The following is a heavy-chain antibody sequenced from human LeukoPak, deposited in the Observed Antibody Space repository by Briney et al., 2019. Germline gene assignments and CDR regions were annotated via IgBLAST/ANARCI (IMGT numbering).Heavy chain of an antibody. D-gene: IGHD6-19*01. CDR1: GGTFISYA. V-gene: IGHV1-69*13. CDR3: ASTPPSSGWYPFDY. Sequence: SVRVSCKASGGTFISYAISWVRQAPGQGVEWMGGIIPIFGTANYAQKFQGRVTITADESTSTAYMELSSLRSEDTAVYYCASTPPSSGWYPFDYWGQGTLVTVSS. CDR2: IIPIFGTA. J-gene: IGHJ4*02.